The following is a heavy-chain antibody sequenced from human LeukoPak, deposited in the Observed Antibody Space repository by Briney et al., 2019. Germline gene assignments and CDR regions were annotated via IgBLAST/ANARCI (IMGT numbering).Heavy chain of an antibody. CDR2: INHSGST. J-gene: IGHJ4*02. CDR1: GGSFSGYY. CDR3: ARAFSGYDS. D-gene: IGHD5-12*01. V-gene: IGHV4-34*01. Sequence: SETLSLTCAVYGGSFSGYYWSWIRQPPGKGLEWIGEINHSGSTNYNPSLKSRVTISVDTSKNQFSLKLSSVTAADTAVYYCARAFSGYDSGGQGTLVTVSP.